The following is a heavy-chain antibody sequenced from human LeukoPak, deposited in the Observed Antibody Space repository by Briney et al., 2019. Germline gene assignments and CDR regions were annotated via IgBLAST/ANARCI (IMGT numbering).Heavy chain of an antibody. J-gene: IGHJ6*03. CDR3: ARFAAGGSYYYYMDV. Sequence: XTXSXXTMXWXXXPXXXGRXXVXXIGTSSSTIYYADSVKGRFTISRDNAKNSLYLQMNSLRADDTAVYYCARFAAGGSYYYYMDVWGKGTTVTVSS. CDR1: XTXSXXT. CDR2: IGTSSSTI. D-gene: IGHD6-25*01. V-gene: IGHV3-48*01.